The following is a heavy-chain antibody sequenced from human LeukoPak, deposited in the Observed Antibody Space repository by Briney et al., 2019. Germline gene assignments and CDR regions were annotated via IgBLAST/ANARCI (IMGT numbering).Heavy chain of an antibody. CDR1: GFTFSSYS. CDR3: ARGSITMIVINY. J-gene: IGHJ4*02. D-gene: IGHD3-22*01. Sequence: PGGSLRLSCAASGFTFSSYSMNWVRQAPGKGLEWVSSISSSSSYIYYADSVKGRFTISRDNAKNSLYLQMNSLRAEDTAVYYCARGSITMIVINYWGQGTLVTVSS. CDR2: ISSSSSYI. V-gene: IGHV3-21*01.